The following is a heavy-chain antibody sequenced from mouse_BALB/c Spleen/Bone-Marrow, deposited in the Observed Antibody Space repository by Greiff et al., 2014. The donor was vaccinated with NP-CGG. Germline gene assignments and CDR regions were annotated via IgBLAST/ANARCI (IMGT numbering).Heavy chain of an antibody. CDR2: INDGGSYT. D-gene: IGHD2-1*01. V-gene: IGHV5-4*02. Sequence: VQLQQSGGGLVKPGGSLKLPCAVSGFTFSDYYMYWVRQNPEKRLEWVATINDGGSYTYYPDSVKGRFTISRDNAKNNLYLQMSSLKSEDTAMYYCARDGNFAMDYWGQGTSVTVSS. CDR1: GFTFSDYY. J-gene: IGHJ4*01. CDR3: ARDGNFAMDY.